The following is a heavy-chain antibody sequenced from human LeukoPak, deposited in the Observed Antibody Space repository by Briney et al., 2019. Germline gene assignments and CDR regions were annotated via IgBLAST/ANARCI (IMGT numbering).Heavy chain of an antibody. J-gene: IGHJ4*02. CDR2: IWYDGSNK. D-gene: IGHD5/OR15-5a*01. CDR1: GFTFSSYG. V-gene: IGHV3-33*01. Sequence: GRSLRLSCAASGFTFSSYGMHWVRQAPGKGLEWVAVIWYDGSNKYYADSVKGRFTISRDNSKNTLCLQMNSLRAEDTAVYYCARVFESVYDFDYWGQGTLVTVSS. CDR3: ARVFESVYDFDY.